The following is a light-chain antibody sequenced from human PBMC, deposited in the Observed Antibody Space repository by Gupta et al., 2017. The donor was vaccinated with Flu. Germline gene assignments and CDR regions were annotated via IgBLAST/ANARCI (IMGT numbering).Light chain of an antibody. J-gene: IGLJ1*01. CDR1: TSDVGSYNY. CDR3: CSFAGTFYV. Sequence: QSVTISCTGTTSDVGSYNYVSWYQPHPLNAPNLIIYDVTNRPSGVPDRFSGSKSGYTASLTISGLQADDEGDYYCCSFAGTFYVFGTGTEVSVL. V-gene: IGLV2-11*01. CDR2: DVT.